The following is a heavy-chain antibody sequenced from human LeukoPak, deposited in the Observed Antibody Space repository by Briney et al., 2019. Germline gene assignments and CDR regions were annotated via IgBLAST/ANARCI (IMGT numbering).Heavy chain of an antibody. D-gene: IGHD3-9*01. CDR3: ARQYYDILTGYWEGYFDY. V-gene: IGHV4-34*01. Sequence: SETLSLTCAVYGGSFSGYYWSRIRQPPGKGLEWIGEINHSGSTNYNPSLKSRVTISVDTSKNQFSLKLSSVTAADTAVYYCARQYYDILTGYWEGYFDYWGQGTLVTVSS. CDR1: GGSFSGYY. J-gene: IGHJ4*02. CDR2: INHSGST.